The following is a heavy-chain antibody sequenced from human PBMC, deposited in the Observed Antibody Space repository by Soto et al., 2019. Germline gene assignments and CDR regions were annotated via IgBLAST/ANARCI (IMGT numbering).Heavy chain of an antibody. J-gene: IGHJ6*02. V-gene: IGHV1-69*06. CDR1: GGTFSSYA. CDR3: AGAPYYYDSGVFSRKNNYSYGMAV. CDR2: IIPIFGTA. Sequence: SVKVSCKASGGTFSSYAISWVRQAPGQGLEWMGGIIPIFGTANYAQKFQGRVTITADKSTSTAYMELSSLRSEDTAVYYCAGAPYYYDSGVFSRKNNYSYGMAVGGQGTTVPVSS. D-gene: IGHD3-22*01.